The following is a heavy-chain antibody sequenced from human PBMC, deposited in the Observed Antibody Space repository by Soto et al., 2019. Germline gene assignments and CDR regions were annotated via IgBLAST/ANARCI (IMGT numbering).Heavy chain of an antibody. D-gene: IGHD2-2*01. CDR3: ARLGGYCSTSCYGYYGMDV. V-gene: IGHV4-39*01. CDR2: FYYSGST. Sequence: SETLSLTCAVSGGSISSATYSWGWIRQPPGKGLEWIGTFYYSGSTHYNPSLESRVTISVDTSKNQFSLKVSSLTAADTAVYYCARLGGYCSTSCYGYYGMDVWGQGTTVTVSS. CDR1: GGSISSATYS. J-gene: IGHJ6*02.